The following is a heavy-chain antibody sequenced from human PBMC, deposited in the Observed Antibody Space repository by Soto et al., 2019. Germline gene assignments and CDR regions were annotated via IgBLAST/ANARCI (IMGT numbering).Heavy chain of an antibody. D-gene: IGHD4-17*01. Sequence: EVQLVESGGGLIQPGGSLRLSCAASGFTVSSNYMSWVRQAPGKGLEWVSVIYSGGSTYYADSVKGRFTISRDNSKNTLYLQMNSLRAEDTAVYYCAKTSNYGDSNDAFDIWGQGTMVTVSS. CDR3: AKTSNYGDSNDAFDI. CDR2: IYSGGST. CDR1: GFTVSSNY. J-gene: IGHJ3*02. V-gene: IGHV3-53*01.